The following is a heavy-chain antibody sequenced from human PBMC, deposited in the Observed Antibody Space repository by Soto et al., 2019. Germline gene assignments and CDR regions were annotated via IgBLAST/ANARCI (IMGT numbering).Heavy chain of an antibody. V-gene: IGHV3-30-3*01. Sequence: GGSLRLSCAASGFTFSSYAMHWVRPAPGKGLERVAVISYDGSNKYYADSVKGRFTISRDNSKNTLYLQMNSLRAEDTAVYYCARELLYSSSWYNKETSNYFDYWGQGTLVTVSS. CDR1: GFTFSSYA. J-gene: IGHJ4*02. CDR3: ARELLYSSSWYNKETSNYFDY. CDR2: ISYDGSNK. D-gene: IGHD6-13*01.